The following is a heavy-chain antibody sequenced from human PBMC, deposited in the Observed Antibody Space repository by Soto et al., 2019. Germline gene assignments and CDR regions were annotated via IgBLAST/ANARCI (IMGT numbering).Heavy chain of an antibody. CDR1: GFTVSSNY. CDR2: INSIGGT. V-gene: IGHV3-53*01. CDR3: ARDHYDFWSGYRPPDYYGMDV. J-gene: IGHJ6*02. D-gene: IGHD3-3*01. Sequence: GSLRLSCAASGFTVSSNYMSWVRLAPGKGLEWVAVINSIGGTYYADSVKGRFTISRDNAKNSLYLQMNSLRAEDTAVYYCARDHYDFWSGYRPPDYYGMDVWGQGTTVTVSS.